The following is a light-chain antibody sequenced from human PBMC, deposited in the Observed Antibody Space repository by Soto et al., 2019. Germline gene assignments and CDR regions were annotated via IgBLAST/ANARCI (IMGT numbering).Light chain of an antibody. CDR3: QQSNISLT. Sequence: DTPMTQSPSSLSTSIGDRVTITCRASQRINLYLNWYRQKPGKAPELLIYSASNLQSGVPSRFSGSGSGTDFTLTSSGLQADDIATYYWQQSNISLTFGQGTRLEIK. CDR1: QRINLY. CDR2: SAS. V-gene: IGKV1-39*01. J-gene: IGKJ5*01.